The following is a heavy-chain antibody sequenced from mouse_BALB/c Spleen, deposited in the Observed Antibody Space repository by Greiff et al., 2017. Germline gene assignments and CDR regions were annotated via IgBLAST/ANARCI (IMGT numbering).Heavy chain of an antibody. CDR3: ASQGVYYGNYERFAY. CDR1: GFNIKDTY. J-gene: IGHJ3*01. CDR2: IDPANGNT. V-gene: IGHV14-3*02. Sequence: VQLQQSGAELVKPGASVKLSCTASGFNIKDTYMHWVKQRPEQGLEWIGRIDPANGNTKYDPKFQGKATITADTSSNTAYLQLSSLTSEDTAVYYCASQGVYYGNYERFAYWGQGTLVTVSA. D-gene: IGHD2-1*01.